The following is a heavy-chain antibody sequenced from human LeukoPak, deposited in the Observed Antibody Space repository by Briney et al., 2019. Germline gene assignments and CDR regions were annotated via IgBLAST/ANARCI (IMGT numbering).Heavy chain of an antibody. CDR3: ARDGGGNCGGDCYSSFFDY. CDR2: VHTSGST. V-gene: IGHV4-4*07. Sequence: SETLSLTCSVSGDSISSYYWSWIRQPAGKGLEWIGRVHTSGSTNYNPSLKSRVTMSVDTSKNKSSLKLTSVTAADTAVFYCARDGGGNCGGDCYSSFFDYWGQGTLVTVSS. CDR1: GDSISSYY. D-gene: IGHD2-21*02. J-gene: IGHJ4*02.